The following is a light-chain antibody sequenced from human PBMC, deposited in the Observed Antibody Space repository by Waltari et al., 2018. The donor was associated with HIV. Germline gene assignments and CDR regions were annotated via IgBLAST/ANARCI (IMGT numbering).Light chain of an antibody. CDR1: SSNIGSNY. J-gene: IGLJ2*01. V-gene: IGLV1-47*01. CDR2: RNN. CDR3: AAWGNSLSLL. Sequence: QSVLTQPPSASGTPGQRVTISCSGSSSNIGSNYVYWYQQLPGTAPKLLLYRNNQRPSGFPDRFSCSKSGTSASLAISGLRSEDEADYYCAAWGNSLSLLFGGGTKLTVL.